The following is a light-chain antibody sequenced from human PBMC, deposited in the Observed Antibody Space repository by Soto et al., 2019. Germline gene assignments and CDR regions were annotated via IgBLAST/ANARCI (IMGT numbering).Light chain of an antibody. CDR1: QTISSW. CDR2: GAS. V-gene: IGKV1-9*01. CDR3: KQLNAYPLT. Sequence: DIKMTQSPAFLFASVGDRVTITWRASQTISSWLAWFQQKPGRSPNLLIYGASTLQSGVPSRFSGSGSGTDFTLTISNLQPEEFATYYCKQLNAYPLTVGHGTRLEIK. J-gene: IGKJ5*01.